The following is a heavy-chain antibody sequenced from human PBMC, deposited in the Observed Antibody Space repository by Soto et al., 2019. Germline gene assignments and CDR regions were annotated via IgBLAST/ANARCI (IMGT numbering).Heavy chain of an antibody. D-gene: IGHD5-12*01. V-gene: IGHV4-59*01. J-gene: IGHJ4*02. CDR1: GGSTSSYS. CDR3: ARVQMATIYFDY. CDR2: MFYSGST. Sequence: SETLSLTCTVSGGSTSSYSWSWIRQPPGKGLEWIGYMFYSGSTEYNPSLKSRVTISVDTSKNQFSLNLSSVTAADTAVYYCARVQMATIYFDYWGQGILVTVSS.